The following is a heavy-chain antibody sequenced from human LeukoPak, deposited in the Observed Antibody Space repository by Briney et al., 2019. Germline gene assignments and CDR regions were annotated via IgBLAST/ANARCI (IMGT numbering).Heavy chain of an antibody. V-gene: IGHV4-30-4*01. CDR2: IYYSGST. D-gene: IGHD2-2*01. J-gene: IGHJ5*02. CDR3: AREISTPGVPAAISP. Sequence: PSQTLSLTCTVSGGSMSSGDYYWSRIRQPPGKGLEWIGYIYYSGSTYYNPSLKSRVTISVDTSKNQFSLKLSSVTAADTAVYYCAREISTPGVPAAISPWAQGTLVTVSS. CDR1: GGSMSSGDYY.